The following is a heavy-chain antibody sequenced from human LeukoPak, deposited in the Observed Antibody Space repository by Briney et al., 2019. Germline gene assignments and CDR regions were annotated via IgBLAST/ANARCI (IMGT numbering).Heavy chain of an antibody. J-gene: IGHJ4*02. CDR3: TTGIDDGGGY. CDR1: RFTLSRHA. V-gene: IGHV3-15*07. CDR2: IKTKNDDETI. D-gene: IGHD3-10*01. Sequence: GGSLRLSCAASRFTLSRHAMHWVRQAPGKGLQWVGRIKTKNDDETIDYAAPVKGRFTISRDDSKNTVYLEMNSLEIDDVGVYYCTTGIDDGGGYWGQGTLVTVSS.